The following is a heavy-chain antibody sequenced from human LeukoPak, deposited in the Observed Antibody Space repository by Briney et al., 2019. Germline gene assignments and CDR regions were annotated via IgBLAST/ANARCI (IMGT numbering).Heavy chain of an antibody. D-gene: IGHD4-17*01. J-gene: IGHJ6*02. CDR1: GYSFTSYW. CDR2: IYPGDSDT. CDR3: ARRLYGDYVDYYGMDV. V-gene: IGHV5-51*01. Sequence: GESLKISCKGSGYSFTSYWIGWVRQMPGKGLEWVGIIYPGDSDTRYSPSFQGQVTISADKSISTAYLQWSSLKASDTAMYYCARRLYGDYVDYYGMDVWGQGTTVTVSS.